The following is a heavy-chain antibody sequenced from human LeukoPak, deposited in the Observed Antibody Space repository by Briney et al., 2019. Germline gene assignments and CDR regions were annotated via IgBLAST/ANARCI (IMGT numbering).Heavy chain of an antibody. CDR2: IYYSGST. J-gene: IGHJ4*02. D-gene: IGHD5-18*01. CDR3: ARDYQGGYGDKTVDY. V-gene: IGHV4-59*01. CDR1: GGSISSYY. Sequence: SETLSLTCTVSGGSISSYYWSWIRQPPGKGLEWIGYIYYSGSTNYNPSLKSRVTISVDTSKNQFSLKLSSVTAADTAVYYCARDYQGGYGDKTVDYWGQGTLVTVSS.